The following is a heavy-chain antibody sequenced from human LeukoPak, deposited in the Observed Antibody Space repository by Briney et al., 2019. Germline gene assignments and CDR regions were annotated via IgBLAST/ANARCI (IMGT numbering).Heavy chain of an antibody. CDR3: ARDPEGWLQFGYYFDY. J-gene: IGHJ4*02. Sequence: PGGSLRLSCAASGFTFSSYWMSWVRQAPGKWLEWVANIKQDGSEKYYVDSVKGRFTISRDNAKNSLYLQMNSLRAEDTAVYYCARDPEGWLQFGYYFDYWGQGTLVTVSS. CDR2: IKQDGSEK. V-gene: IGHV3-7*01. CDR1: GFTFSSYW. D-gene: IGHD5-24*01.